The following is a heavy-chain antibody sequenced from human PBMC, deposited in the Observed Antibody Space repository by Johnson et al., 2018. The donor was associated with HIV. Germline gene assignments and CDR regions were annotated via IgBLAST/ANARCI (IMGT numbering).Heavy chain of an antibody. CDR2: ISYDGSNK. CDR1: GFTFSDYY. D-gene: IGHD1-26*01. V-gene: IGHV3-30-3*01. CDR3: ARAGYYVGAFDI. J-gene: IGHJ3*02. Sequence: QVQLVESGGGLVQPGGSLRLSCAASGFTFSDYYMSWIRQAPGKGLEWVALISYDGSNKYYADSVKGRFTISRDNSKNTLYLQMNSLRAEDTAVYYCARAGYYVGAFDIWGQGTMVTVSS.